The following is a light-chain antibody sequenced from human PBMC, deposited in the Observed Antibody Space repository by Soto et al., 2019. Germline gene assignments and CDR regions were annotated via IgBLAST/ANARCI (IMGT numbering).Light chain of an antibody. CDR2: DAS. V-gene: IGKV1-5*01. Sequence: DIQMTQSPSPLSASVGARVTITCRASQSISSWLAWYQQKPGKAPKLLIYDASTLKIGVPAKFSGSESGTEFTLTISSLQPDDFATYYCQQYNSYPLTFGEGTKVEIK. CDR1: QSISSW. CDR3: QQYNSYPLT. J-gene: IGKJ4*02.